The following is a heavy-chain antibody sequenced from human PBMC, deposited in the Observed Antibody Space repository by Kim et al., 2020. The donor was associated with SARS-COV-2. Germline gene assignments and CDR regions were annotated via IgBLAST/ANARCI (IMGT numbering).Heavy chain of an antibody. Sequence: SETLSLTCTASGYSISSGYYWGWLRQPPGKGLEWIGSIYHSGITYYNPSLKSRVTISVDTSKNQFSLKLSSVTAEDTAVYYCARDCTAAAGLDAFDIWG. CDR1: GYSISSGYY. CDR3: ARDCTAAAGLDAFDI. D-gene: IGHD6-13*01. CDR2: IYHSGIT. V-gene: IGHV4-38-2*02. J-gene: IGHJ3*02.